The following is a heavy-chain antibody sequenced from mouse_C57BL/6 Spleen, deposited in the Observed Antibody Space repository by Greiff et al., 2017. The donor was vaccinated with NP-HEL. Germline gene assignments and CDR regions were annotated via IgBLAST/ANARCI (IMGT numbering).Heavy chain of an antibody. J-gene: IGHJ4*01. CDR3: ARSPYDYDGPYYYAMDY. CDR2: IDPSDSET. V-gene: IGHV1-52*01. CDR1: GYTFTSYW. D-gene: IGHD2-4*01. Sequence: QVQLQQPGAELVRPGSSVKLSCKASGYTFTSYWMHWVKQRPIQGLEWIGNIDPSDSETHYNQKFKDKATLTVDKSSSTAYMQLSSLTSEDSAVYYCARSPYDYDGPYYYAMDYWGQGTSVTVSS.